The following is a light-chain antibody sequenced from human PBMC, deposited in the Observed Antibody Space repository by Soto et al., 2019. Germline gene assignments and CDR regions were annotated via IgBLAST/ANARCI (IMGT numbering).Light chain of an antibody. Sequence: DIQLTQSPSFLSASVGDRATITCRASQGISSYLAWYQQKPGKAPKLLTYAASTSQSGVPSRFSGSGSGTEFTLTISSLQPEDFATYYCQQLNSYPTFGQGTRLEIK. V-gene: IGKV1-9*01. J-gene: IGKJ5*01. CDR1: QGISSY. CDR3: QQLNSYPT. CDR2: AAS.